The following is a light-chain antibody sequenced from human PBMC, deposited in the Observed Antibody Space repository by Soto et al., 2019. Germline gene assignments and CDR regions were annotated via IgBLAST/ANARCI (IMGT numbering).Light chain of an antibody. J-gene: IGKJ4*01. CDR2: GAS. CDR1: QTVSSN. V-gene: IGKV3-15*01. CDR3: QQYNNWPLT. Sequence: EIVMTQSPATLSVSPGGRATLSCRASQTVSSNLAWYQQKPGQAPRLLIYGASTRATGIPARFSGSGSGTEFTLSISSLQSEDFAVYYCQQYNNWPLTFAGGTKVEIK.